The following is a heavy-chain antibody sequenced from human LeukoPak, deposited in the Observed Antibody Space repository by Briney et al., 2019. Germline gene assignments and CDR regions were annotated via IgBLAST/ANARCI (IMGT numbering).Heavy chain of an antibody. J-gene: IGHJ5*02. D-gene: IGHD6-13*01. Sequence: SVKVSCKASGGTFSSYAISWVRQAPGQGLEWMGGIIPIFGTANYAQKIQGRATITADESTSTAYMELSSLRSEDTAVYYCAGAAAADLRFGWFDPWGQGTLVTVSS. CDR2: IIPIFGTA. CDR1: GGTFSSYA. CDR3: AGAAAADLRFGWFDP. V-gene: IGHV1-69*01.